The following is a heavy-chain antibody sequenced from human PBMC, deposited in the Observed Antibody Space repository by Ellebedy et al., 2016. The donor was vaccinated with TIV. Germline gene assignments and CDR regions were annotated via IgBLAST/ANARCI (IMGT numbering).Heavy chain of an antibody. D-gene: IGHD3-22*01. CDR3: AKYDDSSGD. Sequence: GESLKISXAASGFTFSSYAMSWVRQAPGKGLEWVSAISGSGGSTYYADSVKGRFTISRDNSKNTLYLQMNSLRAEDTAVYYCAKYDDSSGDWGQGTLVTVSS. CDR1: GFTFSSYA. V-gene: IGHV3-23*01. J-gene: IGHJ4*02. CDR2: ISGSGGST.